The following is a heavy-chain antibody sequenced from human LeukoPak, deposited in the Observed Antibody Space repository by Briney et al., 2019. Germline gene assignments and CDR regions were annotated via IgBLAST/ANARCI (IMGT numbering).Heavy chain of an antibody. CDR1: GFTFSSSW. V-gene: IGHV3-7*01. CDR2: INEAGSVT. D-gene: IGHD6-13*01. J-gene: IGHJ3*02. CDR3: ARGIYRSWYGSDAFDI. Sequence: PGGSLRLSCAASGFTFSSSWMCWVRQAPGKGLEGLANINEAGSVTNYVHSVRGRFTISRDNAKNSLYLQMNSLGVEDTAVYYCARGIYRSWYGSDAFDIWGQGTMVTVSS.